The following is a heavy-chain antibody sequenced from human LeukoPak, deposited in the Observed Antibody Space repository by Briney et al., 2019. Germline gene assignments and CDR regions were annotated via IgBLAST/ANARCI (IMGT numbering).Heavy chain of an antibody. CDR3: ARGGRWLQSGLNY. CDR2: IYYSGST. Sequence: PSETLSLTCTVSGGSISSYYWSWLRQPPGKGLEWIGYIYYSGSTNYNPSLKSRVTISVDTSKNQFSLKLSSVTAADTAVYYCARGGRWLQSGLNYWGQGTLVTVSS. J-gene: IGHJ4*02. CDR1: GGSISSYY. V-gene: IGHV4-59*01. D-gene: IGHD5-24*01.